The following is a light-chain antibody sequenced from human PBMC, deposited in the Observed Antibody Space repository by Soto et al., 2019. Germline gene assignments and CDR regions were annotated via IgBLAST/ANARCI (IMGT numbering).Light chain of an antibody. CDR3: QQYNMWPTYT. V-gene: IGKV3-15*01. Sequence: EIVMTQSPATLSVSPGERATLSCRASQSVSSNLAWYQQKPGQAPRLLIYGASTRATGIPARFSGSGSGTEFTLTISSLRSEDAAVYYYQQYNMWPTYTFGQCTKLEIK. CDR2: GAS. J-gene: IGKJ2*01. CDR1: QSVSSN.